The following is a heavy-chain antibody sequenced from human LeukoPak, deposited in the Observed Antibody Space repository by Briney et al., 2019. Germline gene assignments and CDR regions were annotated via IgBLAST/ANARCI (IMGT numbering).Heavy chain of an antibody. D-gene: IGHD6-13*01. CDR3: ARGRSQGIAAAGSGFDY. J-gene: IGHJ4*02. CDR2: IYYSGST. CDR1: GGSISSYY. V-gene: IGHV4-59*01. Sequence: SETLSLTCTVSGGSISSYYWNWIRQPPGKGLEWIGYIYYSGSTNYNPSLKSRVTISVDTSKNQFSLKLSSVTAADTAVYYCARGRSQGIAAAGSGFDYWGQGTLVTVSS.